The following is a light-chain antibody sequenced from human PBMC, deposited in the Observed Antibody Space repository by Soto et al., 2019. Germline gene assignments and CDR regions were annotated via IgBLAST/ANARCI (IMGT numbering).Light chain of an antibody. Sequence: DLQMTQSPSTLCAWVGERVTMTCWGCQSISKWFAWYQQKPGTAPKLLFYDASNLESGVPSSFRGSGSGTEFTLTIRSLQPDDFANYYCQQYDRYSPLTFGGGTQVDIK. CDR1: QSISKW. J-gene: IGKJ4*01. V-gene: IGKV1-5*01. CDR2: DAS. CDR3: QQYDRYSPLT.